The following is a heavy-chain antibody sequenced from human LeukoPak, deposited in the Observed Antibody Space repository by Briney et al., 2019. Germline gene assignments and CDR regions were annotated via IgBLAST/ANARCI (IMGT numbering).Heavy chain of an antibody. D-gene: IGHD6-25*01. CDR3: ARGVFSSGYYYGMDV. CDR1: GFTFSSYG. V-gene: IGHV3-30*02. Sequence: PGGSPRLSCAASGFTFSSYGMHWVRQAPGKGLEWVAFIRYDGSNKYYADSVKGRFTISRDNSKNTLYLQMNSLRAEDTAVYYCARGVFSSGYYYGMDVWGQGTTVTVSS. J-gene: IGHJ6*02. CDR2: IRYDGSNK.